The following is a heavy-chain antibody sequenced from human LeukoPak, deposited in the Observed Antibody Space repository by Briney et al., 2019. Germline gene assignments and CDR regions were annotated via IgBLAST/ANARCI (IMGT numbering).Heavy chain of an antibody. CDR2: ISAYNGNT. V-gene: IGHV1-18*01. Sequence: ASVKVSCKASGYTFTSYGISWVRHAPGQGFEWMAWISAYNGNTNYAQKLQGRVTMTTDTSTSTAYMELRSLRSDDTAVYYCARESGSGYYLRGAFDIWGQGTMVTVSS. CDR3: ARESGSGYYLRGAFDI. J-gene: IGHJ3*02. CDR1: GYTFTSYG. D-gene: IGHD3-22*01.